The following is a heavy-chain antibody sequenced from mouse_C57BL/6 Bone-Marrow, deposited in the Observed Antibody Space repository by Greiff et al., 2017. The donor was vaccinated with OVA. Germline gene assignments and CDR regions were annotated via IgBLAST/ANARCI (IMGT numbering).Heavy chain of an antibody. J-gene: IGHJ4*01. CDR3: ARWPPYAMDY. CDR1: GYTFTSYG. V-gene: IGHV1-81*01. Sequence: VKLQESGAELARPGASVKLSCKASGYTFTSYGISWVKQRTGQGLEWIGEIYPRSGNTYYNEKFKGKATLTADKSSSTAYMELRSLTSEDSAVYFCARWPPYAMDYWGQGTSVTVSS. CDR2: IYPRSGNT.